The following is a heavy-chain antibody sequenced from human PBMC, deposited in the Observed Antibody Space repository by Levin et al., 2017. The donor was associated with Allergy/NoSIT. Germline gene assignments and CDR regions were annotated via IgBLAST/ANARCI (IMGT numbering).Heavy chain of an antibody. D-gene: IGHD2-2*01. CDR3: ARSGAGPGGYCSSTSCSGIGRYMDV. J-gene: IGHJ6*03. V-gene: IGHV3-33*01. CDR2: IWYDGSNK. Sequence: GESLKISCAASGFTFSSYGMHWVRQAPGKGLEWVAVIWYDGSNKYYADSVKGRFTISRDNSKNTLYLQMNSLRAEDTAVYYCARSGAGPGGYCSSTSCSGIGRYMDVWGKGTTVTVSS. CDR1: GFTFSSYG.